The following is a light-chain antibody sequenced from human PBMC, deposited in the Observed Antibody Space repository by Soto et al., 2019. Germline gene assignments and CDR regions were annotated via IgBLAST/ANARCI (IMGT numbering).Light chain of an antibody. CDR1: SSDVGGYSY. J-gene: IGLJ3*02. CDR2: EVS. V-gene: IGLV2-8*01. CDR3: SSYAGSNIWV. Sequence: QSVLTQPPSASGSPGKSVTISCTGTSSDVGGYSYVSWYQQYPGKAPKLMIYEVSKRPSGVPDRFSGSKSGKTASLTVSGLQAEDEADYYCSSYAGSNIWVFGGGTKVTVL.